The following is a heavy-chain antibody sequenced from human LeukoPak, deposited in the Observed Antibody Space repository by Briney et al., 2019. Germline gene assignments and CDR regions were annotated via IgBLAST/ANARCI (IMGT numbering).Heavy chain of an antibody. CDR2: IYPGDSDT. D-gene: IGHD3-10*01. Sequence: GESLQISCKGSGYSFTSYWIGWVRQMPGKGLEWMGIIYPGDSDTRYSPSFQGQVTISADKSISTAYLQWSSLKASDTAMYHCARLFYYGSGSYLRFDPWGQGTLVTVSS. CDR3: ARLFYYGSGSYLRFDP. V-gene: IGHV5-51*01. J-gene: IGHJ5*02. CDR1: GYSFTSYW.